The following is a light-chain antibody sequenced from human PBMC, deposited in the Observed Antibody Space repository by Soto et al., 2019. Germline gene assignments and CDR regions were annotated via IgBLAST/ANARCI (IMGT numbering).Light chain of an antibody. V-gene: IGKV1-5*03. CDR3: QQYSSYWT. CDR1: QSISSW. Sequence: DIQMTQSPSTLSASVGDRVTITCRASQSISSWLAWYQQKPGKAPKLLIYKASSLESGAPSRFSGSGSGTEFTLTIGSLQPDDSATYYCQQYSSYWTFGQGTKV. CDR2: KAS. J-gene: IGKJ1*01.